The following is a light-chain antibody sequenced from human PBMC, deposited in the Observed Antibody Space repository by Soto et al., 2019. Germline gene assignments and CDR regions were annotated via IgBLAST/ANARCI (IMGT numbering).Light chain of an antibody. CDR2: GAS. CDR1: QSVSSIY. CDR3: QQYGSSSVT. Sequence: EIVLTQSPGTLSLSPGERATLSCRASQSVSSIYLAWYQQKPGQAPRLLIYGASNRNTNIPGRFSGSGSGTDFALTISSLVSEGLTVYYCQQYGSSSVTIGRGTKVEIK. V-gene: IGKV3-20*01. J-gene: IGKJ2*01.